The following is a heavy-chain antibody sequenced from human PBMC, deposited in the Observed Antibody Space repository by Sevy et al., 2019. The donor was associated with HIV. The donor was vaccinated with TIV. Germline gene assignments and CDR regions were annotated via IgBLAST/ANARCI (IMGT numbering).Heavy chain of an antibody. CDR1: GFTFSSYV. J-gene: IGHJ4*02. CDR3: AKDGGINSRLVYYFDN. V-gene: IGHV3-23*01. Sequence: GGSLILSCAASGFTFSSYVMSWVRHAPGKGLEWVSVISGSTTNTYYADSVKGRFTISRDNSKNTLYLQMNSLRAEDTAVYYCAKDGGINSRLVYYFDNWGQGTLVTVSS. D-gene: IGHD2-15*01. CDR2: ISGSTTNT.